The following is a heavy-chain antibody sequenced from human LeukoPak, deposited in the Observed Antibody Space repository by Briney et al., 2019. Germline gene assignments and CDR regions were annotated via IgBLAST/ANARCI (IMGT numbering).Heavy chain of an antibody. J-gene: IGHJ3*02. CDR1: DGSFSDYY. CDR2: INDRGTT. CDR3: ARGFRGNSRGSFGI. D-gene: IGHD4-23*01. V-gene: IGHV4-34*01. Sequence: SETLSLTCAVYDGSFSDYYWNWIRQPPGKGPEWIGEINDRGTTNHNPSLKSRVTILVDTSKNQFSLRLSSVTAADTAVYYCARGFRGNSRGSFGIWGQGTMVTVSS.